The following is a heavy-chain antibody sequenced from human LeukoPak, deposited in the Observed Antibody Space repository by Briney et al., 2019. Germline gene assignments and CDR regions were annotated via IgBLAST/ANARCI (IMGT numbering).Heavy chain of an antibody. CDR1: GGSISSSSYY. D-gene: IGHD2-15*01. Sequence: SETLSLTCTVSGGSISSSSYYWGWIRQPPGKGLEWIGNIYHSGSTYYNPSLKSRVAISVDTTKNQFSLKLSSVTAADTAVYYCARDSYNTRGGDYWGQGTLVTVSS. J-gene: IGHJ4*02. CDR2: IYHSGST. V-gene: IGHV4-39*07. CDR3: ARDSYNTRGGDY.